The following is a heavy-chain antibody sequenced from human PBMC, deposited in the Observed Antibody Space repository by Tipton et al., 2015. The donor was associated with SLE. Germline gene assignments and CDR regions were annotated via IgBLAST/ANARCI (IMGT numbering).Heavy chain of an antibody. V-gene: IGHV3-48*03. Sequence: GSLRLSCAASGFTFSSYEMNWVRQAPGKGLEWVSYISSSGSTKYYADSVKGRFTIPRDNGKNSLYLQMNSLRAEDTAVYYCARLAALYYYYGMDVWGQGTTVTVSS. CDR2: ISSSGSTK. J-gene: IGHJ6*02. CDR3: ARLAALYYYYGMDV. CDR1: GFTFSSYE. D-gene: IGHD6-25*01.